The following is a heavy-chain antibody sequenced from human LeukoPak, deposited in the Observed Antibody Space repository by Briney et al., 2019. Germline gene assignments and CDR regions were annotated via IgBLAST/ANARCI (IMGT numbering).Heavy chain of an antibody. J-gene: IGHJ4*02. CDR2: FSAYNGNT. Sequence: ASVKVSCKASGYTFTSYGISWVRQAPGQGLEWMGWFSAYNGNTNYAQKLQGRVTMTTDTSTSTAYMELRSPRSDDTAVYYCARDRRGYSYGSYYFDYWGQGTLVTVSS. V-gene: IGHV1-18*04. CDR3: ARDRRGYSYGSYYFDY. D-gene: IGHD5-18*01. CDR1: GYTFTSYG.